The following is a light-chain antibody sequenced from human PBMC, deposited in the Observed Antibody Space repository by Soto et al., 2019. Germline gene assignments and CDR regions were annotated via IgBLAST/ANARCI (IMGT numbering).Light chain of an antibody. Sequence: DIQMTQSPSTLSASEGDRVTITCRASQNLINWLAWYKQKPGKAPNILIYKASSLASGVPSTFSGSGSAAAYTLTNSSLQTDVFATDYCEEYNNYPWTFGQGTKVEIK. J-gene: IGKJ1*01. V-gene: IGKV1-5*03. CDR1: QNLINW. CDR2: KAS. CDR3: EEYNNYPWT.